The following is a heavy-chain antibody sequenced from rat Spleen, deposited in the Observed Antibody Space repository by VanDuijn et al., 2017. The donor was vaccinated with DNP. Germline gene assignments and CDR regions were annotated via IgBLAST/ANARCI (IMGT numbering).Heavy chain of an antibody. CDR3: TRDATTVVTCFDY. D-gene: IGHD1-1*01. V-gene: IGHV5-46*01. J-gene: IGHJ2*01. CDR1: GFTFSSFP. Sequence: EVQLVESGGGLVQPGRSMKLSCAASGFTFSSFPMAWVRQAPTKGLEWVATISTSGGSTYYRDSVKGRFTISRDNAKSTLYLQMNSLRSEDTATYYCTRDATTVVTCFDYWGQGVMVTVSS. CDR2: ISTSGGST.